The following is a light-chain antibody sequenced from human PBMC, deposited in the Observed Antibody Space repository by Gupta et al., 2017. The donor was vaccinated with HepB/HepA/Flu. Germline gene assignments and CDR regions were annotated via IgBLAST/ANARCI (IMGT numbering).Light chain of an antibody. CDR1: QNINSY. V-gene: IGKV1-39*01. CDR3: QQSYTIPQT. Sequence: DIQMTQSPSSLSASIGDRVNITCRASQNINSYLNWYLQRPGKAPNLLIYGASSLQRGVPSRFSGRGSGTDFSLTVSSLQPEDFATYFCQQSYTIPQTFGPGTKVDIK. CDR2: GAS. J-gene: IGKJ3*01.